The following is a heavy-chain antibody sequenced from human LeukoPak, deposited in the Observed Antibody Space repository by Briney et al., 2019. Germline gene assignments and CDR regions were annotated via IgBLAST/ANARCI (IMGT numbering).Heavy chain of an antibody. Sequence: ASVKVSCKASGYTFTSYDINWVRQATGQGLEWMGRMNPNSGNTGYAQKFQGRVTITRNTSISTAYMELSSLRSEDTAVYYCARAAAARGGDYYYYMDVWGKGTTVTVSS. V-gene: IGHV1-8*03. CDR1: GYTFTSYD. CDR2: MNPNSGNT. D-gene: IGHD6-13*01. CDR3: ARAAAARGGDYYYYMDV. J-gene: IGHJ6*03.